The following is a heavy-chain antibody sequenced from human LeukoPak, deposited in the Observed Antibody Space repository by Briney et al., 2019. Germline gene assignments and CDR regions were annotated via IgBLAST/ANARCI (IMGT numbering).Heavy chain of an antibody. J-gene: IGHJ4*02. CDR3: ARVQRDIVLMVYAVFDY. CDR2: IYYSGST. D-gene: IGHD2-8*01. CDR1: GGSISSSSYY. Sequence: PSETLSLTCTVSGGSISSSSYYWGWIRQPPGKGLEWIGSIYYSGSTYYNPSLKSRVTISVDTSKNQFSLKLSSVTAADTAVYYCARVQRDIVLMVYAVFDYWGQGTLVTVSS. V-gene: IGHV4-39*07.